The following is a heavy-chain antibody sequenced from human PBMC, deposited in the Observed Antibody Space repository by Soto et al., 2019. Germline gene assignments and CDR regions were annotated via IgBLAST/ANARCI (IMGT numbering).Heavy chain of an antibody. V-gene: IGHV3-48*02. CDR3: ARDFNWSFDY. J-gene: IGHJ4*02. CDR1: GFTFSIYS. Sequence: EVQLVESGGGLVQPGGSLRLSCAASGFTFSIYSMNWVRQAPGKGLEWLAYISGSGSPTSYADSVKGRFIISRDNAKNSLSLQMSSLRDEDTAVYYCARDFNWSFDYWGQGALVTVSS. CDR2: ISGSGSPT. D-gene: IGHD1-1*01.